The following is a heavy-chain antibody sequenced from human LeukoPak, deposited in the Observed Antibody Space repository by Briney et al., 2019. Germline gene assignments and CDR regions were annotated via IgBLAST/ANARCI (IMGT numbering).Heavy chain of an antibody. CDR2: IGGSGGSI. D-gene: IGHD2-2*01. V-gene: IGHV3-23*01. J-gene: IGHJ4*02. Sequence: SGGSLRLSCAASGFTFSSYAMTWVRQAPGKGLEWVSAIGGSGGSIYYADSVKGRFTISRDNSKNTLYLQMNSLRAEDTAVYYCENTLLGYCSSTICYYFDSWGQGTLVTVSS. CDR3: ENTLLGYCSSTICYYFDS. CDR1: GFTFSSYA.